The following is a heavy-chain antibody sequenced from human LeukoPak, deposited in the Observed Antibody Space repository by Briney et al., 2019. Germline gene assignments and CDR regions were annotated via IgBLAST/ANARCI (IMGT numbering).Heavy chain of an antibody. D-gene: IGHD5/OR15-5a*01. Sequence: SETLSLTCTVSGGSISSYYWSWIRQPPGKGLEWIGYIHYSGSTNYNPSVKSRVTISVDTSKNQFSLRLSSVTAADTAVYYCARSVAGGWFDPWGQGTLVTVSS. CDR2: IHYSGST. CDR1: GGSISSYY. J-gene: IGHJ5*02. V-gene: IGHV4-59*01. CDR3: ARSVAGGWFDP.